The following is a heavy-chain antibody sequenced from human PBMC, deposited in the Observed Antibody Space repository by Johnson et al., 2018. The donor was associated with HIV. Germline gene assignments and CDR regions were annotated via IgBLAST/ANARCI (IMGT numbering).Heavy chain of an antibody. CDR1: GFTFDDYG. J-gene: IGHJ3*02. D-gene: IGHD6-13*01. V-gene: IGHV3-30*03. Sequence: QVQLVESGGGVVQPGRSLRLSCAASGFTFDDYGMSWVRQAPGKGLEWVAIISYDGSNKYYADSVKGRFTISRDNSKNTLYLQMNSLRAEDTAVYYCARGGWYSSSWDAFDIWGQGTMVTVSS. CDR2: ISYDGSNK. CDR3: ARGGWYSSSWDAFDI.